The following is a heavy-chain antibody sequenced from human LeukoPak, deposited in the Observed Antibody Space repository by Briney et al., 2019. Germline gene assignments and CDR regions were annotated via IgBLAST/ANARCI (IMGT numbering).Heavy chain of an antibody. Sequence: SETLSLTCTVSGGSISSSSYYWGWIRQPPGKGLEWIGSIYYSGSTYYNPSLKSRVTISVDTSKNQFSLKLSSVTAADTAVYYCARFEYSSGWYNDWGQGALVTVSS. J-gene: IGHJ4*02. V-gene: IGHV4-39*07. D-gene: IGHD6-19*01. CDR1: GGSISSSSYY. CDR2: IYYSGST. CDR3: ARFEYSSGWYND.